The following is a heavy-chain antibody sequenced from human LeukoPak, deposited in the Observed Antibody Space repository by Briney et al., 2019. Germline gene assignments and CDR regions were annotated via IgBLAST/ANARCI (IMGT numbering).Heavy chain of an antibody. J-gene: IGHJ4*02. CDR2: INHSGST. D-gene: IGHD4-17*01. CDR1: GGSFSGYY. V-gene: IGHV4-34*01. Sequence: SETLSLTCAVYGGSFSGYYWSWIRQPPGKGLEWIGEINHSGSTSYNPSLKSRVTISVDTSENQFSLKLSSVTAADTAVYYCARISKSDYYYFDYWGQGTLVTVSS. CDR3: ARISKSDYYYFDY.